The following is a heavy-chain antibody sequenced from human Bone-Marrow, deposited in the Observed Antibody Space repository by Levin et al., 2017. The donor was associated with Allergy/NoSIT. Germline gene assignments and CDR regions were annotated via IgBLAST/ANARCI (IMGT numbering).Heavy chain of an antibody. CDR3: ARRAGDGYGQDY. Sequence: KVSCKTSGYSFTNYWIAWVRQVPGKGLEWMGIIYPGDSDTRYSPSFQGQVTFSADKSITTTYLQWTSLKDSDTAIYYCARRAGDGYGQDYWGQGTLVTVSS. J-gene: IGHJ4*02. D-gene: IGHD5-24*01. V-gene: IGHV5-51*01. CDR2: IYPGDSDT. CDR1: GYSFTNYW.